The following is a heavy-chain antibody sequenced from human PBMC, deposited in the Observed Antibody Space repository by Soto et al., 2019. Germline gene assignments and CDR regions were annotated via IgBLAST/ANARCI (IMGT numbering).Heavy chain of an antibody. V-gene: IGHV4-34*01. CDR1: GGSISSYY. CDR2: INHSGST. Sequence: SETLSLTCTVSGGSISSYYWSWIRQPPGKGLEWIGEINHSGSTNYNPSLKSRVTISVDTSKNQFSLKLSSVTAADTAVYYCARGRDYYDSSGTRIDYWGQGTLVTVSS. D-gene: IGHD3-22*01. J-gene: IGHJ4*02. CDR3: ARGRDYYDSSGTRIDY.